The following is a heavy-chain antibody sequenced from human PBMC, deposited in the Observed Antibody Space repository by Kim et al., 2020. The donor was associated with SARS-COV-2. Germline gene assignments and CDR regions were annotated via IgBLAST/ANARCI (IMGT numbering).Heavy chain of an antibody. J-gene: IGHJ4*02. CDR3: AKDPGTITFGGVIVIGAFYY. CDR2: ISGSGGCT. V-gene: IGHV3-23*01. CDR1: GFTFSSYD. Sequence: GGSLRLSCAASGFTFSSYDMSWVRQAPGKGLEWVSAISGSGGCTYYADSVKGRFTISRDNSKNTLYLQMNSLRAEDTAVYYCAKDPGTITFGGVIVIGAFYYWGQGTLVTVSS. D-gene: IGHD3-16*02.